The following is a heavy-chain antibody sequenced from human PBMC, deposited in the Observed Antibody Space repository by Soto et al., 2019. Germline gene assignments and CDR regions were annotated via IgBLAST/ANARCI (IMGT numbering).Heavy chain of an antibody. CDR1: GFTFSSYA. Sequence: EVQLLESGGGLVQPGGSLRLSCAASGFTFSSYAMSWVRQAPGKGLEWVSAISGSGGSTYYADSVKGRFTISRDNSKNTLYLQMNSLRAEDTAVYYCAKGRGLRYFDPYYYYGMDVWGQGTTVTVSS. V-gene: IGHV3-23*01. CDR3: AKGRGLRYFDPYYYYGMDV. J-gene: IGHJ6*02. CDR2: ISGSGGST. D-gene: IGHD3-9*01.